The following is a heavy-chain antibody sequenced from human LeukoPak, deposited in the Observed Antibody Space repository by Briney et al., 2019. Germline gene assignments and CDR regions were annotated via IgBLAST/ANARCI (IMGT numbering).Heavy chain of an antibody. Sequence: HPGGSLRLSCAASGFTFITYAMSWVRQAPGKGLEWVGYIRSKAYGGTTEYAASVKGRFTISRDESKSIAYLQLNSLTSEDTAVYYCTRASVRVTTHGSNRLNGLDVWGQGTTVTVSS. CDR1: GFTFITYA. V-gene: IGHV3-49*04. J-gene: IGHJ6*02. D-gene: IGHD4-17*01. CDR2: IRSKAYGGTT. CDR3: TRASVRVTTHGSNRLNGLDV.